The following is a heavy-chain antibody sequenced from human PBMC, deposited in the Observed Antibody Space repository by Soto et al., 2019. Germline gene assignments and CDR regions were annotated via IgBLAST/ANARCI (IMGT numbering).Heavy chain of an antibody. J-gene: IGHJ3*01. D-gene: IGHD1-1*01. V-gene: IGHV3-53*01. CDR3: ATWHEREHAYDV. CDR2: LYDLDGS. Sequence: DVQLVESGGGLTQPGESLRLSCAAFGFTISGKKYVAWVRQAPGKGLEWVSALYDLDGSFYAASVKGRFTTSSDSSKTTVYLQMNDLRPDDTAVYYCATWHEREHAYDVWGQGTTVTVSS. CDR1: GFTISGKKY.